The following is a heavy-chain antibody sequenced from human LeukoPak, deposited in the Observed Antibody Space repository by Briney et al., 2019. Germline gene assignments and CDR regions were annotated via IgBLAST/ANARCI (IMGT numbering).Heavy chain of an antibody. D-gene: IGHD2-8*01. CDR2: ISGSGGST. CDR1: GFTFSSFA. V-gene: IGHV3-23*01. Sequence: GGSLKLSCAASGFTFSSFAMTWVRQAPGKGLEWVSAISGSGGSTYYADSVKGRFTISRDNSKSTLYLQVNSLRAEDTAVYYCATTPLMDCTDGVCYHFDYWGQGTLVTVSS. CDR3: ATTPLMDCTDGVCYHFDY. J-gene: IGHJ4*02.